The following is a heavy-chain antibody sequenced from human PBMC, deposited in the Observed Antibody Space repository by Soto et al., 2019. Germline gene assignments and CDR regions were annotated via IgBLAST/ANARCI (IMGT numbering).Heavy chain of an antibody. Sequence: QVLLEESGGCLVKPGGSLRLACAASGFTFGDYYMIWIRQAPGKGLDWVAYIGDSGGAIFYADSVKGRFTISRDNAKNSLYREMNSLRVEDTALYSCAREGASGSHLLGGIEYWGHGILVNVSS. D-gene: IGHD3-10*01. J-gene: IGHJ4*01. CDR1: GFTFGDYY. CDR3: AREGASGSHLLGGIEY. CDR2: IGDSGGAI. V-gene: IGHV3-11*01.